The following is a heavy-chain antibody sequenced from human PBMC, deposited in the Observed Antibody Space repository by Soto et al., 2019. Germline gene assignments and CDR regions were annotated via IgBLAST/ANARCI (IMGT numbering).Heavy chain of an antibody. CDR2: IYYSAST. V-gene: IGHV4-59*08. Sequence: SDTLSLTCTVSAGSIRSYYWSWIRQPPGMGLECIGYIYYSASTNYSPSLKIRVTISVDTSKNQFSLNLSSVTAADTAVYYCARHLPYCGGDCYSLDYLGQGTLVTVS. CDR1: AGSIRSYY. CDR3: ARHLPYCGGDCYSLDY. D-gene: IGHD2-21*02. J-gene: IGHJ4*02.